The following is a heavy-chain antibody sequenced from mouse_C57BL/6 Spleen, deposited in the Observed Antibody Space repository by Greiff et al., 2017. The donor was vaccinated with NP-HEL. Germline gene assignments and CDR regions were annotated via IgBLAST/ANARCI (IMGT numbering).Heavy chain of an antibody. CDR2: IYPGDGDT. CDR1: GYAFSSYW. Sequence: LKQSGASVKISCKASGYAFSSYWMNWVKQRPGKGLEWIGQIYPGDGDTNYNGKFKGKATLTADKSSSTAYMQLSSLTSEDSAVYFCARGDYENDYAMDYWGQGTSVTVSS. J-gene: IGHJ4*01. V-gene: IGHV1-80*01. D-gene: IGHD2-4*01. CDR3: ARGDYENDYAMDY.